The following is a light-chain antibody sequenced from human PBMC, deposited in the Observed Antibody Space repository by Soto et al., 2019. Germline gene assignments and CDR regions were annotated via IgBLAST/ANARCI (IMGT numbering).Light chain of an antibody. V-gene: IGKV3-15*01. Sequence: EILMTQSPATLSVSPGERATLSCRASQSVSSNLAWYQQKPGQAPRLLIYGASTRATGIPARFSGSGSGTDFTLTISSLQPDDFATYYCQQYNSYWKMFGQGTKVDIK. J-gene: IGKJ1*01. CDR1: QSVSSN. CDR2: GAS. CDR3: QQYNSYWKM.